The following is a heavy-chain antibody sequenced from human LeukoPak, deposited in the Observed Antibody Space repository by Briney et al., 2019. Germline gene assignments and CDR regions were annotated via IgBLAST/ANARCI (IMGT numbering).Heavy chain of an antibody. Sequence: KAGGSLRLSCAASGFTFSDYYMSWIRQAPGKGLEWVSYISSSGSTIYYADSVKGRFTISRDNAKNSLYLQMNSLRAEDTAVYYCARVRSSSYYYYYYMDVWGKGTTVTVSS. J-gene: IGHJ6*03. D-gene: IGHD6-13*01. CDR1: GFTFSDYY. V-gene: IGHV3-11*04. CDR2: ISSSGSTI. CDR3: ARVRSSSYYYYYYMDV.